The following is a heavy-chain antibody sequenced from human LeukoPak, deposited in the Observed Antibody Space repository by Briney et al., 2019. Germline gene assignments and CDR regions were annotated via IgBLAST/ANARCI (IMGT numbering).Heavy chain of an antibody. CDR3: ARVPESFSTYYYYGMDV. V-gene: IGHV1-3*01. CDR1: GYTFTSYA. D-gene: IGHD1-14*01. J-gene: IGHJ6*02. CDR2: INAGNGNT. Sequence: ASVKVSCKASGYTFTSYAMHWVRQAPGQRLEWMGSINAGNGNTKYSQKFQGRVTITRDTSASTAYMELSSLRSEDTAVYYYARVPESFSTYYYYGMDVWGQGTTVTVSS.